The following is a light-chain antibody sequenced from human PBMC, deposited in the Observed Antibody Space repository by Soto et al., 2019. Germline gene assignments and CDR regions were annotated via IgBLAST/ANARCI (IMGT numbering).Light chain of an antibody. CDR3: QQYDSSPWT. Sequence: EIVLTQSPGTLSLSPGERATLSCRASQSVSNSYLAWYQQNPGQAPRLLIYGASSRATGIPDRFSGSGSGTDFTLTISRLEPEDFAVYFCQQYDSSPWTFGQGTKVEIK. CDR2: GAS. CDR1: QSVSNSY. V-gene: IGKV3-20*01. J-gene: IGKJ1*01.